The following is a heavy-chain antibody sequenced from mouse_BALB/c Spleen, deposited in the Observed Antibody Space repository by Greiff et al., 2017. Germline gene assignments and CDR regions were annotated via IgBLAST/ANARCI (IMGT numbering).Heavy chain of an antibody. J-gene: IGHJ1*01. CDR3: ARRSGDWYFDG. CDR1: GYTFTSYW. V-gene: IGHV1-7*01. D-gene: IGHD1-3*01. Sequence: VQLQQSGAELAKPGASVKMSCKASGYTFTSYWMHWVKQRPGQGLEWIGYINPSTGYTEYNQKFKDKATLTADKSSSTAYMQLSSLTSEDSAVYYCARRSGDWYFDGWGAGTTVTVSS. CDR2: INPSTGYT.